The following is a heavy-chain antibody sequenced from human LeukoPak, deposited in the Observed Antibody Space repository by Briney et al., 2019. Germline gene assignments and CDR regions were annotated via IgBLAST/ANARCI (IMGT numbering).Heavy chain of an antibody. CDR3: ARDTVLYIAAAGTRIRGYYGMDV. CDR1: GGSISSYY. Sequence: SETLSLTCTVSGGSISSYYWSWIRQPAGKGLEXXXXXXXXXSTNYNPSLKSRVTMSVDTSKNQFSLKLSSVTAADTAVYYCARDTVLYIAAAGTRIRGYYGMDVWGQGTTVTVSS. CDR2: XXXXXST. D-gene: IGHD6-13*01. V-gene: IGHV4-4*07. J-gene: IGHJ6*02.